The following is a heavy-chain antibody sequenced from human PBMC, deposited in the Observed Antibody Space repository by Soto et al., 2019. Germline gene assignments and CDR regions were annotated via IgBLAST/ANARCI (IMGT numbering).Heavy chain of an antibody. J-gene: IGHJ5*02. CDR2: IKQDGSEK. CDR1: GFTFSSYW. CDR3: ARRAGHRFLVGGWFDP. D-gene: IGHD3-3*01. V-gene: IGHV3-7*01. Sequence: HPGGSLRLSCAASGFTFSSYWMSWVRQAPGKGLEWVANIKQDGSEKYYVDSVKGRFTISRDNAKNSLYLQMNSLRAEDTAVYYCARRAGHRFLVGGWFDPWGQGTLVTVSS.